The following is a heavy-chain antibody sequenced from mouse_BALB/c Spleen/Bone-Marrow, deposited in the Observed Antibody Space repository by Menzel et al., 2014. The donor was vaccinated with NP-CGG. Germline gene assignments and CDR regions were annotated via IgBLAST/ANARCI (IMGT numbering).Heavy chain of an antibody. Sequence: EVKLMESGGGLVQPGGSRKLSCAASGFTFSSFGMHWVRQAPEKGLEWVAYISGGSSIIYYADTVKGRFAISRDNPKNTLFLQMTSLRSEDTAIYYCERKDYFGYAAMDYWGQGTSVTVSS. D-gene: IGHD1-2*01. CDR2: ISGGSSII. CDR1: GFTFSSFG. CDR3: ERKDYFGYAAMDY. V-gene: IGHV5-17*02. J-gene: IGHJ4*01.